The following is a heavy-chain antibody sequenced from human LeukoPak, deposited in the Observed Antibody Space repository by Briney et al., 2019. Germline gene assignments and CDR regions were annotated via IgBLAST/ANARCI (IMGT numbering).Heavy chain of an antibody. CDR2: IYYSGST. J-gene: IGHJ6*03. D-gene: IGHD6-13*01. CDR3: ARAGYSSSWYKNRHYMDV. CDR1: GGSLSSYY. Sequence: PSETLSLTCTVSGGSLSSYYWGWIRQPPGKGLEWIGSIYYSGSTYYNPSLKSRVTISVDTPKNQFSLKLSSVTAADTAVYYCARAGYSSSWYKNRHYMDVWGKGTTVTVSS. V-gene: IGHV4-39*01.